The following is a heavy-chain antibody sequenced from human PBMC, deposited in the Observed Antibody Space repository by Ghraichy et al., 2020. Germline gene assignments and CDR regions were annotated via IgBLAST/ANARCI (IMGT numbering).Heavy chain of an antibody. CDR2: IYWDDDK. CDR3: AHSPTHHCSGGSCSTLPDY. V-gene: IGHV2-5*02. Sequence: SGPTLVKPTQTLTLTCTFSGFSLSTSGVGVGWIRQPPGKALEWLALIYWDDDKRYSPSLKSRLTITKDTSKNQVVLTMTNMDPVDTATYYCAHSPTHHCSGGSCSTLPDYWGQGTLVTVSS. CDR1: GFSLSTSGVG. J-gene: IGHJ4*02. D-gene: IGHD2-15*01.